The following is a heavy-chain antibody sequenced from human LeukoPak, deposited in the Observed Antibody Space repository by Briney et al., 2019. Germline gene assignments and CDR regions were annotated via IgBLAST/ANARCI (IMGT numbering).Heavy chain of an antibody. CDR3: ARAVGCSGGSCYQGFDL. D-gene: IGHD2-15*01. V-gene: IGHV4-39*02. CDR2: IYYSGST. Sequence: SETLSLTCTVSGGSISSSSYYWGCIRQPPGKGLEWIGSIYYSGSTYYNPSLKSRVTISVDTSKNHFSLKLSSVTAADTAVYYCARAVGCSGGSCYQGFDLWGRGTLVTVSS. CDR1: GGSISSSSYY. J-gene: IGHJ2*01.